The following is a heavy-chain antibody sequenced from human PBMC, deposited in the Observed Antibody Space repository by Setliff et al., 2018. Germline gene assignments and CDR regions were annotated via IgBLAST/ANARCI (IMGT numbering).Heavy chain of an antibody. V-gene: IGHV4-4*07. CDR2: IYIGGRA. J-gene: IGHJ4*02. Sequence: SETLSLTCTVSGGSISSYYWSWIRQPAGKGLEWIGHIYIGGRANYNPSLKSRVTISMDTSKSQFSLKVSSVTAADTAVYYCARSFSRREKFLLDYWGQGTLVTVSS. CDR1: GGSISSYY. CDR3: ARSFSRREKFLLDY.